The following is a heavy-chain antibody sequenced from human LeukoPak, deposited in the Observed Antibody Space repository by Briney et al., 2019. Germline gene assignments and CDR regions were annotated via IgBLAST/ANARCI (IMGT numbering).Heavy chain of an antibody. V-gene: IGHV3-7*03. J-gene: IGHJ4*02. Sequence: GGSLRLSCAASGFTFSSYWMNWVRQAPGKGLEWVANIKQDGSEKYYVDSVKGRFTISRDNSKNTVYLQMNSLRAEDTAVYYCARSLSHTAMAALYWGQGTLVTVSS. CDR2: IKQDGSEK. D-gene: IGHD5-18*01. CDR1: GFTFSSYW. CDR3: ARSLSHTAMAALY.